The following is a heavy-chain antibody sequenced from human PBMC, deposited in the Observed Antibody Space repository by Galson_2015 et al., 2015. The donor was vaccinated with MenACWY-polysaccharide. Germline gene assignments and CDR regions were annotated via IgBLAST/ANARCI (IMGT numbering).Heavy chain of an antibody. V-gene: IGHV3-23*01. CDR1: GFTLSSYA. CDR2: TSASGSST. D-gene: IGHD4-23*01. J-gene: IGHJ4*02. Sequence: SLRLSCAASGFTLSSYAMSWVRQAPGKGLEWVSSTSASGSSTYYADSVKGRFTISRDNSKNTVYLQMSGLRAEDTAVFYCAKSMGYGGNSGLGDYWGQGTLVTVSS. CDR3: AKSMGYGGNSGLGDY.